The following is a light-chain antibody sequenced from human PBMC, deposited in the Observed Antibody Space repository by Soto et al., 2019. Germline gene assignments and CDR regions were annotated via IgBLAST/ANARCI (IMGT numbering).Light chain of an antibody. J-gene: IGKJ5*01. V-gene: IGKV3-11*01. CDR1: QSVSNNY. Sequence: EIVLTQSPGTLSLSPGERATLSCRASQSVSNNYLAWCQQKPGQAPRLLIYGASNRATGIPARFSGSGSGTDFTLTIRSLEPEDFAVYYCQQRSNWPPITFGQGTRREIK. CDR3: QQRSNWPPIT. CDR2: GAS.